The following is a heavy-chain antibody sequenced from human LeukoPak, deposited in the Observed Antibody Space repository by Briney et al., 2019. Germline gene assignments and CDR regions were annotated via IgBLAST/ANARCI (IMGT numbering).Heavy chain of an antibody. CDR2: ISSSSSYI. J-gene: IGHJ5*02. CDR1: GFTFSDYN. V-gene: IGHV3-21*01. Sequence: GGSLRLSCAASGFTFSDYNMNWVRQAPGRGLDWVSSISSSSSYIYYADSVKGRFTISRDNAKNSLYLQMNSLRVEDTAVYYCVRVGYCSGGGCQGRDWFDPWGQGTLVTVSS. D-gene: IGHD2-15*01. CDR3: VRVGYCSGGGCQGRDWFDP.